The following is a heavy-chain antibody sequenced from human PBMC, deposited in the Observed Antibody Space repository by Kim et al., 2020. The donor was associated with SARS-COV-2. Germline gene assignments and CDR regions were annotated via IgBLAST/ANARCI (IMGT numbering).Heavy chain of an antibody. D-gene: IGHD2-21*02. V-gene: IGHV3-30*03. CDR3: ASPLGYGGNSGMPGTFDY. J-gene: IGHJ4*02. Sequence: KGRFTISRDNSKNALYLQMNSLRAEDTAVYYCASPLGYGGNSGMPGTFDYWGQGTLVTVSS.